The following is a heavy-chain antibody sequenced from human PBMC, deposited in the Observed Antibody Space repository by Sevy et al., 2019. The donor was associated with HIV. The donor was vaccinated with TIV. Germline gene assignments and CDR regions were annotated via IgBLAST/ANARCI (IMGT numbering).Heavy chain of an antibody. CDR3: AKDGEGSSGWYRWFDY. CDR2: ISGSGGST. Sequence: GGSLRLSCAASGFTFSSYAMSWVRQAPGKGLEWVSAISGSGGSTYYADSVKGRFTISRDNSKNTLYLQMNSLRAEDTAVYYCAKDGEGSSGWYRWFDYWGQGTLVTVSS. D-gene: IGHD6-19*01. V-gene: IGHV3-23*01. J-gene: IGHJ4*02. CDR1: GFTFSSYA.